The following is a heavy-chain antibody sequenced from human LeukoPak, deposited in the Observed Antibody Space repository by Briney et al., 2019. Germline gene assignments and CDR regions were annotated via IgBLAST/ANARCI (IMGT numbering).Heavy chain of an antibody. V-gene: IGHV3-23*01. D-gene: IGHD3-22*01. CDR1: GFTFSSYA. CDR2: ISGSGGST. CDR3: AKPLRYYDSSGSCDY. Sequence: GGSLRLSCAASGFTFSSYAMSWVRQAPGKGLEWVSAISGSGGSTYYADSVKGRFTISRDNSKNTLYLQMNSLRAEDTAVYYCAKPLRYYDSSGSCDYWGHGTLVTVSS. J-gene: IGHJ4*01.